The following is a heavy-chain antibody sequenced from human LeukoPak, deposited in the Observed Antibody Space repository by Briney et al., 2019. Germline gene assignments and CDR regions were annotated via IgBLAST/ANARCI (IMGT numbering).Heavy chain of an antibody. Sequence: PSETLSLTCTVPGGSISSHYWSWIRQSPGKGLEWIGYIHTNGNTNCKPSLKSRVILSQDTSKNQLSLKLGSVTATDTAVYYCARHPTFYYGSGSYSSHYYYMDVWGKGTTVTVSS. J-gene: IGHJ6*03. CDR3: ARHPTFYYGSGSYSSHYYYMDV. D-gene: IGHD3-10*01. CDR1: GGSISSHY. CDR2: IHTNGNT. V-gene: IGHV4-4*09.